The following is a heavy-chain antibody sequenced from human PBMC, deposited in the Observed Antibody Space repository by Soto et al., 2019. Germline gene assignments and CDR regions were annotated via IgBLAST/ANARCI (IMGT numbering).Heavy chain of an antibody. CDR2: IYYSGST. CDR1: GGSISSYY. D-gene: IGHD4-17*01. CDR3: ARHRDGDYGTFQH. V-gene: IGHV4-59*08. J-gene: IGHJ1*01. Sequence: QVQLQESGPGLVKPSETLSLTCTVSGGSISSYYWSWIRQPPGKGLEWIGYIYYSGSTNYNPSLKSRVTISVETSKNQFYLKLSSVTAADTAVYYCARHRDGDYGTFQHWGQGTLVTVSS.